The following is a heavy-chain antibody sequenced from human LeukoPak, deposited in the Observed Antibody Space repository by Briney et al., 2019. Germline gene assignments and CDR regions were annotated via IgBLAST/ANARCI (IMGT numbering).Heavy chain of an antibody. D-gene: IGHD2-15*01. V-gene: IGHV3-30*18. Sequence: PGRSLGLSCAASGFTFSSYGMHWVRQAPGKGLEWVALISFDGGKKYYADSVKGRFTISRDNSKNTLYLQMNSLTPDDTAVYYCAKGRLHWWTFDVLDNWGQGTMVSVSS. CDR3: AKGRLHWWTFDVLDN. J-gene: IGHJ3*02. CDR1: GFTFSSYG. CDR2: ISFDGGKK.